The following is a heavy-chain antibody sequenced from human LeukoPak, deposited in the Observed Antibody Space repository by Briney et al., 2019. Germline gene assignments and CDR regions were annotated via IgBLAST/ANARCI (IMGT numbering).Heavy chain of an antibody. V-gene: IGHV3-48*03. Sequence: GGSLRLSCAASGFTFSSYEMNWVRQAPGKGLEWVSYISSSGSTIYYADSVKGRSTISRDNAKNSLYLQMNSLRAEDTAVYYCASEGYGGNSDAFDIRGQGTMVTVSS. CDR1: GFTFSSYE. J-gene: IGHJ3*02. CDR3: ASEGYGGNSDAFDI. D-gene: IGHD4-23*01. CDR2: ISSSGSTI.